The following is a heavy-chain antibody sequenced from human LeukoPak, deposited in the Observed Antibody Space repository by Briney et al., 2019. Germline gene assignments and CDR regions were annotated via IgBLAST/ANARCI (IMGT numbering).Heavy chain of an antibody. V-gene: IGHV3-30-3*01. J-gene: IGHJ6*02. Sequence: GGSLRLSCAASGLTFSSYAMHWVRQAPGKGLEWVAVISYDGSNKYYADSVKGRFTISRDNSKNTLYLQMNSLRAEDTAVYYCARDTYYYDSSGYYWINYYYYGMDVWGQGTTVTVSS. D-gene: IGHD3-22*01. CDR2: ISYDGSNK. CDR3: ARDTYYYDSSGYYWINYYYYGMDV. CDR1: GLTFSSYA.